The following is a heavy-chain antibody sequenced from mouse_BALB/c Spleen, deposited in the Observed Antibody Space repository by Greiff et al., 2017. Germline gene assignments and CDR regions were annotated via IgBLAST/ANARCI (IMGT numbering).Heavy chain of an antibody. D-gene: IGHD2-14*01. CDR3: ARSYYRYYYFDY. V-gene: IGHV1S29*02. Sequence: VQLQQSGPELVKPGASVKISCKASGYTFTDYNMHWVKQSHGKSLEWIGYIYPYNGGTGYNQKFKSKATLTVDNSSSTAYMELRSLTSEDSAVYYCARSYYRYYYFDYWGQGTTLTVSS. CDR2: IYPYNGGT. CDR1: GYTFTDYN. J-gene: IGHJ2*01.